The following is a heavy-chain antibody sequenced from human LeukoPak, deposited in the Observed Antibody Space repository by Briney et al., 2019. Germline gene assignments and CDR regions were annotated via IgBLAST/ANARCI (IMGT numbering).Heavy chain of an antibody. Sequence: GGSLRLSCAASGFTFSSYAMHWVRQAPGKGLEWVAVISYDGSNKYYADSVKGRFTISRDNSKNTLYLQMNSLRAEDTAVYYCARGHTAMVHFAPLLYYGMDVWGQGTTVTVSS. CDR1: GFTFSSYA. J-gene: IGHJ6*02. CDR2: ISYDGSNK. CDR3: ARGHTAMVHFAPLLYYGMDV. V-gene: IGHV3-30-3*01. D-gene: IGHD5-18*01.